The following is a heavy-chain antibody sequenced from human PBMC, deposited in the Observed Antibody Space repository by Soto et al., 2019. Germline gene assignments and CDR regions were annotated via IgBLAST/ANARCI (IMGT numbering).Heavy chain of an antibody. CDR2: SRNKANSFST. CDR3: TRIAYNYGYYDH. Sequence: PGGSLRLSYEVSGFTFSDHYMDWVRQAPGKGLERVGRSRNKANSFSTAYAPSVKGRFTISRDDSKSSLYLQMNSLKTDDTAVYYCTRIAYNYGYYDHWSQGTLVTVSS. J-gene: IGHJ4*02. V-gene: IGHV3-72*01. D-gene: IGHD3-22*01. CDR1: GFTFSDHY.